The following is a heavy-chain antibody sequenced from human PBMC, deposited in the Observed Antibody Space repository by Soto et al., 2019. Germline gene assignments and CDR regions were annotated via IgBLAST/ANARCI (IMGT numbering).Heavy chain of an antibody. V-gene: IGHV3-23*01. Sequence: GSLRLSCAASGFTFSSYAMSWVRQAPGKGLEWVSAISGSGGSTYYADSVKGRFTISRDNSKNTLYLQMNSLRAEDTAVYYCAKVMEGIAAAGTHPFDYWGQGTLVTVSS. D-gene: IGHD6-13*01. CDR3: AKVMEGIAAAGTHPFDY. CDR2: ISGSGGST. J-gene: IGHJ4*02. CDR1: GFTFSSYA.